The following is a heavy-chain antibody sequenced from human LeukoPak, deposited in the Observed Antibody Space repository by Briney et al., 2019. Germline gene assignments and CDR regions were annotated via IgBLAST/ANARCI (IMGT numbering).Heavy chain of an antibody. CDR3: ATGSQIREPDY. V-gene: IGHV3-11*01. CDR1: GFTFSDYY. CDR2: ISGSASTI. Sequence: GGSLRLSCAASGFTFSDYYMSWIRQAPGKGLEWVSYISGSASTIYYADSVKGRFTISRDNAKQSLSLQMNSLRAEDTAVYYCATGSQIREPDYWGQGTLVTVSS. J-gene: IGHJ4*02. D-gene: IGHD3-10*01.